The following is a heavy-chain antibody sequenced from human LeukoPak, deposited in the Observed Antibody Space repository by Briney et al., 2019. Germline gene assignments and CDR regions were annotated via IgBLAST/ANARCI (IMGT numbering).Heavy chain of an antibody. D-gene: IGHD1-26*01. CDR3: AKDQEKVGATGAFDI. V-gene: IGHV3-30*18. CDR1: GFTFSSYG. CDR2: ISYDGSNK. J-gene: IGHJ3*02. Sequence: GGSLRLSCAASGFTFSSYGMHWVRQAPGKGLEWVAVISYDGSNKYYADSVKGRFTISRDNSKNTLYLQMNSLRAEDTAVYYCAKDQEKVGATGAFDIWGQGAMVTVSS.